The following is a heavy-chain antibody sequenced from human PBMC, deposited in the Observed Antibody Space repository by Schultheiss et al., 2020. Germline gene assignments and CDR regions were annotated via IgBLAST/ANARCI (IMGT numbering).Heavy chain of an antibody. Sequence: SLKISCAASGFTFSSYGMHWVRQAPGKGLEWVAVISYDGSNKYYADSVKGRFTISRDNSKNTLYLQMNSLRAEDTAVYYCTKSHLGGATLSYFDYWGQGTMVTVSS. J-gene: IGHJ4*02. V-gene: IGHV3-30*18. CDR1: GFTFSSYG. D-gene: IGHD2-15*01. CDR3: TKSHLGGATLSYFDY. CDR2: ISYDGSNK.